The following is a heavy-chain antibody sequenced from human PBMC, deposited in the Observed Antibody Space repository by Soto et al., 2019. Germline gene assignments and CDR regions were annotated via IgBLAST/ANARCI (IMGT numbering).Heavy chain of an antibody. CDR2: TYYRSKWYN. D-gene: IGHD3-16*01. CDR1: VGRVSRNSSS. V-gene: IGHV6-1*01. Sequence: SLSYALRVGRVSRNSSSWSWIKQYPSRGLEWLGRTYYRSKWYNDYAVSVKSRITINPDTSKNQFSLQLHSVTPDDTAVYYGTRGSYTSTGFWGQGTLVTVSS. CDR3: TRGSYTSTGF. J-gene: IGHJ4*02.